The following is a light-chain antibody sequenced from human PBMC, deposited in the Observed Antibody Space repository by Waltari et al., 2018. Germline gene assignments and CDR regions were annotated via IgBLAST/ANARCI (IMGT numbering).Light chain of an antibody. CDR1: QSVSHND. V-gene: IGKV3-20*01. Sequence: EIVLTQSPGTLSLSPGERATISCRATQSVSHNDLAWYQQKGGQAPRLLIYGSSSRATGIPDRFSGSGSGTDFTLSISRLEPEYYGVYYCQQYAGTPITFGGGTKVEI. CDR3: QQYAGTPIT. CDR2: GSS. J-gene: IGKJ4*01.